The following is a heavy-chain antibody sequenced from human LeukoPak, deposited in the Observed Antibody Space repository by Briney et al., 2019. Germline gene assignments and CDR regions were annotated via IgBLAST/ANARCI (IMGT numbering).Heavy chain of an antibody. J-gene: IGHJ4*02. D-gene: IGHD3-16*02. Sequence: PSETLSLTCTVSGGSISSYYWSWIRQPAGKGLEWTGRIYTSGSTNYNPSLKSRVTMSVDTSKNQFSLKLSSVTAADTAVYYCARYDVWGTYRAFDYWGQGTLVTVSS. V-gene: IGHV4-4*07. CDR1: GGSISSYY. CDR3: ARYDVWGTYRAFDY. CDR2: IYTSGST.